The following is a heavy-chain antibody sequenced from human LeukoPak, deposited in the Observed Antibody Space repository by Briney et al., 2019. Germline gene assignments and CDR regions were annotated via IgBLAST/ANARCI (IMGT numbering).Heavy chain of an antibody. CDR2: ISGYNGNT. V-gene: IGHV1-18*01. CDR3: ARDRSSSAREN. CDR1: GFTFTSYG. Sequence: SVKVSCKTSGFTFTSYGISWMRQAPGQGLEGVGWISGYNGNTNYAQKFQDRVTMTTDTPTSTAYMELRNLRSDDTAFYYCARDRSSSARENWGQGTLVTVSS. D-gene: IGHD6-13*01. J-gene: IGHJ4*02.